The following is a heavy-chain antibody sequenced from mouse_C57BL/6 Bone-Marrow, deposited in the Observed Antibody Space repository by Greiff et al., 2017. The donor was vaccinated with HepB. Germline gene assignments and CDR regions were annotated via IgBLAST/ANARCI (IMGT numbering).Heavy chain of an antibody. D-gene: IGHD1-1*01. CDR2: IDPENGDT. V-gene: IGHV14-4*01. CDR1: GFNIKDDY. Sequence: EVKLQESGAELVRPSASVTLSCTASGFNIKDDYIRWVIRRPEQGLVWIGWIDPENGDTEYATQFQGKATITADTSSNTAYLQISSLTSEDTAVYYCTTGYGSSYWYFDVGGTGTAVTVSA. CDR3: TTGYGSSYWYFDV. J-gene: IGHJ1*03.